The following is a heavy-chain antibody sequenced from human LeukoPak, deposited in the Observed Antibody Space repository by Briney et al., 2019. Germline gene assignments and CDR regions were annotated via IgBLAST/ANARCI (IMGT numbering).Heavy chain of an antibody. V-gene: IGHV6-1*01. CDR2: TYYRSKWYN. D-gene: IGHD6-19*01. J-gene: IGHJ4*02. Sequence: SQTLSLTCAISGDSVSSNSAAWNWIRRSPSRGLEWLGRTYYRSKWYNDYAVSVKSQITINPNTTKNQFSPQLNSVTPEDTAVCYCARDGGWPFIDYWGQGTLVTVSS. CDR3: ARDGGWPFIDY. CDR1: GDSVSSNSAA.